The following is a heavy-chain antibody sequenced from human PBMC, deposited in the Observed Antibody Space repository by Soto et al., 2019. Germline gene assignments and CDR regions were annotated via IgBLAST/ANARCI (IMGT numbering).Heavy chain of an antibody. Sequence: PGGSLRLSCAASGFTFSSYAMSWVRQAPGEGLEWVSAISGSGGSTYYADSVKGRFTISRDNSKNTLYLQMNSLRAEDTAVYYCAKSSSTMIVVVTPFDYWGQGTLVTVSS. V-gene: IGHV3-23*01. D-gene: IGHD3-22*01. CDR3: AKSSSTMIVVVTPFDY. CDR2: ISGSGGST. CDR1: GFTFSSYA. J-gene: IGHJ4*02.